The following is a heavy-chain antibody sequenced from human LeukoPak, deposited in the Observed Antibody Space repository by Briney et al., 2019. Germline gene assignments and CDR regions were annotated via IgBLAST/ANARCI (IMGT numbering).Heavy chain of an antibody. J-gene: IGHJ4*02. V-gene: IGHV4-38-2*02. D-gene: IGHD4-17*01. CDR3: ARSGDYGDIHDY. CDR2: IYHSGST. Sequence: SETLSLTCTVSGYSISSGYYWGWIRQLPGKGLEWIGSIYHSGSTYYNPSLKSRVTISVDTSKNQFSLKLSSVTAADTAVYYCARSGDYGDIHDYWGQGTLVTVSS. CDR1: GYSISSGYY.